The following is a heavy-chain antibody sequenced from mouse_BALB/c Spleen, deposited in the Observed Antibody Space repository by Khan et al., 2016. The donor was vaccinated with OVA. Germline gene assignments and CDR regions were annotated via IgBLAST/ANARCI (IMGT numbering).Heavy chain of an antibody. CDR2: VNPNTGGS. J-gene: IGHJ3*01. D-gene: IGHD2-14*01. V-gene: IGHV1-26*01. CDR3: ARGYDVFAY. Sequence: EVQLQQSGPDLVKPGASVKISCKASGYSFTLSYMTWVKQSHGKSLEWIGRVNPNTGGSDSNQEFMGKAILPVDKSSNTAYMKLHSLTAEESAFYYCARGYDVFAYWGQGTLVTVSA. CDR1: GYSFTLSY.